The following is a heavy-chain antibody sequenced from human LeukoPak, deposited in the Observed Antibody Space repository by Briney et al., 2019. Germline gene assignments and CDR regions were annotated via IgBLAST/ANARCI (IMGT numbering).Heavy chain of an antibody. D-gene: IGHD2-2*01. Sequence: SETLSLTCTVSGGSISSSSDYWGWIRQPPGKGLEWIGSIYYSGSTYYNPSLKSRVTISVDTSNNQFSLKLSSVTAADTAVYYCARAHEYCSSTSCYGWFDPWGQGTLVTVSS. J-gene: IGHJ5*02. CDR1: GGSISSSSDY. CDR2: IYYSGST. CDR3: ARAHEYCSSTSCYGWFDP. V-gene: IGHV4-39*07.